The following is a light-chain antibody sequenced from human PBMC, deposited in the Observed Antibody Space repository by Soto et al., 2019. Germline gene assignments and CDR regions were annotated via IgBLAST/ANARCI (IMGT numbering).Light chain of an antibody. CDR2: NDN. CDR1: SSNIGSNT. V-gene: IGLV1-44*01. J-gene: IGLJ2*01. CDR3: AAWDDGLNGVV. Sequence: QSVLTQPPSASGTPGQRVTISCSGTSSNIGSNTVSWYQQLPGTAAQLLISNDNQRPSGVPDRFSGSKSGTSASLAISGLQSEDEADYYCAAWDDGLNGVVFGGGTELTVL.